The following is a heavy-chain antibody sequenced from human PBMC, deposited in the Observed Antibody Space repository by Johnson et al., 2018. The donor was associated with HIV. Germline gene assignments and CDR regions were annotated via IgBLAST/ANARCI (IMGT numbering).Heavy chain of an antibody. D-gene: IGHD5-24*01. V-gene: IGHV3-7*01. CDR3: ARDGPWLQSQRDAFDI. CDR2: IKQDGSEK. J-gene: IGHJ3*02. CDR1: GFTVSSYY. Sequence: VQLVESGGGLVRQGASLRLSCAASGFTVSSYYMSWVRQAPGKGLEWVANIKQDGSEKYYVHSVKGRFTISRDNAKNSLYLQMNSLRAEDTAVYYCARDGPWLQSQRDAFDIWGQGTMVTVSS.